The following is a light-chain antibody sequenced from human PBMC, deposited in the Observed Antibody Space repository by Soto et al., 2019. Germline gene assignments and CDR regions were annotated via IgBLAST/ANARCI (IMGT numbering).Light chain of an antibody. V-gene: IGKV3-11*01. CDR3: HQRSNWPIT. CDR1: QSVSSY. Sequence: EIVLTQSPATLSLSPGERATLSCRASQSVSSYLAWYQQKPGQAPRLLIYDASNRATGIPARFSGSGSGTDFTLTISSLDSEDFAVCYCHQRSNWPITFGQGTRLEIK. J-gene: IGKJ5*01. CDR2: DAS.